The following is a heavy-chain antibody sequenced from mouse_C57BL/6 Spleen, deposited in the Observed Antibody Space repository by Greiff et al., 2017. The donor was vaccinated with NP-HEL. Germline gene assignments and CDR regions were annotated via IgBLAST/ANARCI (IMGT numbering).Heavy chain of an antibody. D-gene: IGHD2-3*01. CDR2: ISSGGSYT. CDR1: GFTFSSYG. J-gene: IGHJ2*01. Sequence: EVHLVESGGDLVKPGGSLKLSCAASGFTFSSYGMSWVRQTPDKRLEWVATISSGGSYTYYPDSVKGRFTISRDNAKNTLYLQMSSLKSEDTAMYYCARDYDGYYGDYWGQGTTLTVSS. CDR3: ARDYDGYYGDY. V-gene: IGHV5-6*01.